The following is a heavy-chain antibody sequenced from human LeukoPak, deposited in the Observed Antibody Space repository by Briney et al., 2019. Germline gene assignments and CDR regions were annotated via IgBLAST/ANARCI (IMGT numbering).Heavy chain of an antibody. CDR1: GFTFSSYG. D-gene: IGHD6-13*01. CDR2: IWYDGSNK. Sequence: GGSLRLSCAASGFTFSSYGMHWVRQAPGKGLEWVAVIWYDGSNKYYADSVKGRFTISRDNSKNTLYLQMNSLRAEDTAVYYCARDAVYSSSWQYYWGQGTLVTVSS. J-gene: IGHJ4*02. CDR3: ARDAVYSSSWQYY. V-gene: IGHV3-33*01.